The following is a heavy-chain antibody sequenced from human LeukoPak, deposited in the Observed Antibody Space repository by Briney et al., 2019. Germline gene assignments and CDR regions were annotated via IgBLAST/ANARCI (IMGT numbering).Heavy chain of an antibody. CDR1: EFTFSSYW. Sequence: GGSLGLSCAASEFTFSSYWMHWVRQAPGKGLVWVSCINSDGRSTNYADSVKGRFTISRDNAKNTLYLQMNSLRAEDTAVYYCARGGCGGECPGAYWGQGTLVTVSS. CDR2: INSDGRST. J-gene: IGHJ4*02. CDR3: ARGGCGGECPGAY. D-gene: IGHD2-21*01. V-gene: IGHV3-74*01.